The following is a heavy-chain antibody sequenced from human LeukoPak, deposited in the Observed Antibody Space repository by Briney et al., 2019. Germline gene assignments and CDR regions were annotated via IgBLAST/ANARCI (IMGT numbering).Heavy chain of an antibody. Sequence: SETLSLTCTVSGGSISTYYWTWIRQPPGKGLEWIGYIYYTGSTNHNPSLKSRVTISVDPSKKQLSLELSSVTAADTAVYYCARGGSSGWYFDSWGQGTLVTVS. CDR2: IYYTGST. CDR3: ARGGSSGWYFDS. CDR1: GGSISTYY. V-gene: IGHV4-59*08. D-gene: IGHD6-19*01. J-gene: IGHJ4*02.